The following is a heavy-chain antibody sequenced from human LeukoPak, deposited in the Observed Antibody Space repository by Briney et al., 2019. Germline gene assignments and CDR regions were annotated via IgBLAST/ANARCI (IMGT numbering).Heavy chain of an antibody. J-gene: IGHJ6*02. CDR2: ISSSSSYI. Sequence: GGSLRLSCAASRFTFSSYSMNWVRQAPGKGLEWVSSISSSSSYIYYADSVKGRFTISRDNAKNSLYLQMNSLRAEDTAVYYCAREYSSSWAYYYYGMDVWGQGTTVTVSS. CDR3: AREYSSSWAYYYYGMDV. CDR1: RFTFSSYS. V-gene: IGHV3-21*01. D-gene: IGHD6-13*01.